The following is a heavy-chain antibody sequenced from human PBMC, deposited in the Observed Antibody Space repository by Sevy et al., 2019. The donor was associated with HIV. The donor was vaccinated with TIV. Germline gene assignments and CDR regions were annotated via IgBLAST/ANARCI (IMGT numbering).Heavy chain of an antibody. V-gene: IGHV4-61*02. CDR1: GGSISSGSYY. D-gene: IGHD4-17*01. CDR3: ARERGVLYGQTTHAFDI. J-gene: IGHJ3*02. CDR2: IYTRGST. Sequence: SETLSLTCTVSGGSISSGSYYWSWIRQPAGKGLEWIGRIYTRGSTNYNPSLKSRVTISVDTSKNQFSLKLSSVTAADTAVYYCARERGVLYGQTTHAFDIWGQGTMVTVSS.